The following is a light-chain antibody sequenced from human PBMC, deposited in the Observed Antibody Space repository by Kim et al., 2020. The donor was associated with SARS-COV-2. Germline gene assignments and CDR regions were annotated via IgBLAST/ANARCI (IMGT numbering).Light chain of an antibody. V-gene: IGKV1-5*03. J-gene: IGKJ1*01. CDR2: KAS. Sequence: ASIGDRVTITCRASQSISSWLAWYQQKPGKAPRLLIYKASSLESGVPSRFSGSGSGTEFTLTISSLQPDDFATYYCQQYNSYPWTFGQGTKVDIK. CDR1: QSISSW. CDR3: QQYNSYPWT.